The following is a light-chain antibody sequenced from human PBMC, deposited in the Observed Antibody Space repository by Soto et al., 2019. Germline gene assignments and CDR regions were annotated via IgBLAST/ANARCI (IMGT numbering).Light chain of an antibody. Sequence: QSVLTQPASVSGSPGQSITISCTGTSSDVGSYNLVSWYQQHPGEAPKPMIYEVSVRPSGVSSRLSGSKSGNTASLTISGLQAEDEADYYCCSYAGSSSYVFGTGTKVTVL. CDR3: CSYAGSSSYV. J-gene: IGLJ1*01. CDR1: SSDVGSYNL. CDR2: EVS. V-gene: IGLV2-23*02.